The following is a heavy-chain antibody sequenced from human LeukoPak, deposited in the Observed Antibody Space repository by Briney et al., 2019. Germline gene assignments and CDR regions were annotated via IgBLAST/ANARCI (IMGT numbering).Heavy chain of an antibody. V-gene: IGHV4-38-2*02. CDR2: TSHSGST. CDR3: ARVENDWKYAYYYYYMDV. Sequence: SETPSLTCTVSGYSISSGYSWGWIRQPPGKGLEWIASTSHSGSTYYNPSLKSRVTISVDTSQNQFSLKLGSVTAADTAVYFCARVENDWKYAYYYYYMDVWGKGTTVTVSS. J-gene: IGHJ6*03. CDR1: GYSISSGYS. D-gene: IGHD1-7*01.